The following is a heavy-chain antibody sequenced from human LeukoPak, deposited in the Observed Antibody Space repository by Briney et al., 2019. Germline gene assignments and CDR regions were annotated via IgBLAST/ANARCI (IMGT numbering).Heavy chain of an antibody. Sequence: SETLSLTCAVYGGSFSGYYWSWIRQPPGKGLEWIGEINHSGSTNYNPSLKSRVTISVDTSKNQFSLKLSSVTAADTAVYYCARGHRVTIFGVVKYYYYMDVWGKGTTVTVSS. CDR1: GGSFSGYY. D-gene: IGHD3-3*01. V-gene: IGHV4-34*01. CDR2: INHSGST. CDR3: ARGHRVTIFGVVKYYYYMDV. J-gene: IGHJ6*03.